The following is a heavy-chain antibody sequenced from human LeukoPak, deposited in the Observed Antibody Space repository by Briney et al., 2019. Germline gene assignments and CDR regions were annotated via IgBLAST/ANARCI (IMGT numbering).Heavy chain of an antibody. CDR2: IYSGGST. V-gene: IGHV3-66*02. CDR3: ARATFFGRTFDY. CDR1: GFTVSSNY. D-gene: IGHD3-10*01. Sequence: GGSLRLSCAASGFTVSSNYMSRVRQAPGKGLEWVSVIYSGGSTYYADSVKGRFTISRDNSKNTLYLQMNSLRAEDTAVYYCARATFFGRTFDYWGQGTLVTVSS. J-gene: IGHJ4*02.